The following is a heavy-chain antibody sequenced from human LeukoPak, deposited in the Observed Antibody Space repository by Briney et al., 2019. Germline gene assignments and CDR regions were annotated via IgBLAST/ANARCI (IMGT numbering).Heavy chain of an antibody. Sequence: PGGSLRLSCKASGFSFSEHYMNWIRQAPGRGLEWVSFISGSGDSIHYTDSVKGRFTVSRDNGKDALYLQMNSLRAEDTAVYYCAKEAGYSYGTPFDYWGQGTLVTVSS. CDR1: GFSFSEHY. D-gene: IGHD5-18*01. J-gene: IGHJ4*02. CDR2: ISGSGDSI. CDR3: AKEAGYSYGTPFDY. V-gene: IGHV3-11*01.